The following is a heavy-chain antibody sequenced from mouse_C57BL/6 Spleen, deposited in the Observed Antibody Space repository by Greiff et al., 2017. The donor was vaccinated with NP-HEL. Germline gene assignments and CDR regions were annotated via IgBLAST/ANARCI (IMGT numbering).Heavy chain of an antibody. Sequence: VQLQQSGAELVKPGASVTLSCTASGFHFKDYYMHWVKQRPEQGLEWIGRIDPEDGETKYAPNFQGKATITVDTSSNTAYLQLRSLTLEDTAVYYCAREGTGNFDYWGQGTTLTVSS. CDR1: GFHFKDYY. V-gene: IGHV14-2*01. CDR3: AREGTGNFDY. CDR2: IDPEDGET. J-gene: IGHJ2*01. D-gene: IGHD4-1*01.